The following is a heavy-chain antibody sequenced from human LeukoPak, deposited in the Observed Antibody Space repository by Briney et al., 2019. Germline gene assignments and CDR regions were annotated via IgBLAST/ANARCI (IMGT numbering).Heavy chain of an antibody. Sequence: GGSLRLSCSASGFTFSSYAMSWVRQAPGKGLEWVSAISGSGGSTYYADSVKGRFTISRDNSKNTLYLQMNSLRAEDTAVYYCAKGPGITIFGVVIIGWYFDLWGRGTLVTVSS. J-gene: IGHJ2*01. CDR3: AKGPGITIFGVVIIGWYFDL. CDR2: ISGSGGST. V-gene: IGHV3-23*01. CDR1: GFTFSSYA. D-gene: IGHD3-3*01.